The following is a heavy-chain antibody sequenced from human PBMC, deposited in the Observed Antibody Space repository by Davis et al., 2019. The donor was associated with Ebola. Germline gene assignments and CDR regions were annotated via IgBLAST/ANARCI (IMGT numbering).Heavy chain of an antibody. CDR2: INHSGST. Sequence: GSLRLSCAVYGGSFSGYYWSWIRQPPGKGLEWIGEINHSGSTNYKPSLKSRVTISVDTSKNQFSLKLSSVAAADTALYYCARLISTYSSTWWDYWGQGTLVTVSS. CDR3: ARLISTYSSTWWDY. J-gene: IGHJ4*02. CDR1: GGSFSGYY. D-gene: IGHD6-13*01. V-gene: IGHV4-34*01.